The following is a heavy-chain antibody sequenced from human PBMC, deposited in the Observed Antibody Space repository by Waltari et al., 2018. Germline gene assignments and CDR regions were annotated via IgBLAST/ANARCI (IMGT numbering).Heavy chain of an antibody. Sequence: QVQLVQSGAEVKKPGASVKVSCKASGYTFLGYYMHWVQQAPGQGPEWMGWINPNNDGTKYAQKFQGRVTMTRDTSISTAYMELSRLTSDDTAVYYCARDGPLTGDLFDYWGQGTLVTVS. J-gene: IGHJ4*02. CDR1: GYTFLGYY. CDR3: ARDGPLTGDLFDY. CDR2: INPNNDGT. V-gene: IGHV1-2*02. D-gene: IGHD7-27*01.